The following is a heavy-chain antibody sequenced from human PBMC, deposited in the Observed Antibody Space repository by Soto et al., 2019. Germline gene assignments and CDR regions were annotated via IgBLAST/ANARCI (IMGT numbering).Heavy chain of an antibody. J-gene: IGHJ6*02. D-gene: IGHD3-3*01. V-gene: IGHV1-69*13. Sequence: GASVKVSCKASGGTFSSYAISWVRQAPGQGLEWMGGIIPIFGTANYAQKFQGRVTITADESTSTAYMELSSLRSEDTAVYYCARGRGLITIFGVVTTPSDYYGMDVWGQGTTVTVSS. CDR2: IIPIFGTA. CDR3: ARGRGLITIFGVVTTPSDYYGMDV. CDR1: GGTFSSYA.